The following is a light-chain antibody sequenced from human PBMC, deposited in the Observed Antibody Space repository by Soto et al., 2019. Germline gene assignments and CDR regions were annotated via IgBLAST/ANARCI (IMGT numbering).Light chain of an antibody. V-gene: IGKV1-5*03. J-gene: IGKJ4*01. CDR2: KAS. CDR1: QSISSW. CDR3: QQYGSYSLT. Sequence: DIQMTQSPSTLSASVGDRVTITCRASQSISSWLAWYQQKPGKAPNLLIYKASTLQSGVPSKFTGSGSGTEFTLTISSLQPDDVATYYCQQYGSYSLTFGGGTKVEIK.